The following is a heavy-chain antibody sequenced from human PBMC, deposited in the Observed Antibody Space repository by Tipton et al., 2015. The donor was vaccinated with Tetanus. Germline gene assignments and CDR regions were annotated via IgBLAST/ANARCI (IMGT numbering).Heavy chain of an antibody. J-gene: IGHJ4*02. D-gene: IGHD5-24*01. CDR1: GFTFGHHA. V-gene: IGHV3-30*07. Sequence: SLRLSCVGSGFTFGHHALHWVRQAPGKGLEWVAVISFDGAEHFYADSVQGRFTISRDNSRSMVYLQMDSLRDEDTGVFYCARDTYYQSHHYNYFDFWGQGVRVTVSS. CDR3: ARDTYYQSHHYNYFDF. CDR2: ISFDGAEH.